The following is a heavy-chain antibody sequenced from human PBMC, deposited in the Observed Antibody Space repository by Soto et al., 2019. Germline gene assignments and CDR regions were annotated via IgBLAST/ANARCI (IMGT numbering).Heavy chain of an antibody. V-gene: IGHV4-59*01. J-gene: IGHJ4*02. Sequence: SETLSLTCSVSGGSMRDYYWSWIRQSPGKGPEWIGYIYYSVNTNYNPSLKSRVTISVDMPKSLFSQKLNSVTAADTAVYYCARQIGLWQPLDYWGRGTPVTVSS. CDR1: GGSMRDYY. CDR2: IYYSVNT. CDR3: ARQIGLWQPLDY.